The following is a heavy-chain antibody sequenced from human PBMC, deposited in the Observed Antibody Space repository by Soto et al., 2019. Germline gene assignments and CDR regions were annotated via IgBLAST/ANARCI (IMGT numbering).Heavy chain of an antibody. CDR1: GGSVTSGSYY. V-gene: IGHV4-61*01. Sequence: QVQLQESGPGLVKPSETLSLTCTVSGGSVTSGSYYWSWIRQPPGKGLEWIGRIYTSGSTNYNPSLKSRVTMSVDTSKNQFSLKLSSVTAADTAVYYCARASVVVVAATGIYYYYGMDVWGQGTTVTVSS. CDR2: IYTSGST. CDR3: ARASVVVVAATGIYYYYGMDV. J-gene: IGHJ6*02. D-gene: IGHD2-15*01.